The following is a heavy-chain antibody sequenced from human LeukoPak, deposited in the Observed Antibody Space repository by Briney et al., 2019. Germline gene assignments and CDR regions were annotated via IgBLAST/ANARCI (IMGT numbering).Heavy chain of an antibody. Sequence: PGGSLRLSCAASGFTVSSNYISWVRQAPGKGLEWVSVIYVDGRTYYTDSVKGRFTISSDNPKNTVYLQINSQRAEDTAMYYCARDTRDVDWTLGAFDIWGQGTKITVSS. D-gene: IGHD3/OR15-3a*01. CDR1: GFTVSSNY. CDR3: ARDTRDVDWTLGAFDI. J-gene: IGHJ3*02. CDR2: IYVDGRT. V-gene: IGHV3-53*01.